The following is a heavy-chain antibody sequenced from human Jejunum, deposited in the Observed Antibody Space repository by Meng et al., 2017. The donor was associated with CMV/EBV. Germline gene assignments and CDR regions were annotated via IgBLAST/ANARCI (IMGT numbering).Heavy chain of an antibody. V-gene: IGHV1-69*06. CDR2: IISMYGTT. CDR3: AKEGKTGRPGEYYTDGPSDS. J-gene: IGHJ5*01. CDR1: YA. D-gene: IGHD3-3*01. Sequence: YAICWVRQATGQGLEWMGEIISMYGTTNYAQKFQDRVTITADKSTSTAYMELSSLTFQDTAVYYCAKEGKTGRPGEYYTDGPSDSWGQGTLVTVSS.